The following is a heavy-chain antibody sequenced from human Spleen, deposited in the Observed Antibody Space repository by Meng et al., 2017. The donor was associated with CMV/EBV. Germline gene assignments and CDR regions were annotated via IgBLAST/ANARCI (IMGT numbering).Heavy chain of an antibody. D-gene: IGHD5-24*01. CDR2: IYSGGST. CDR3: ARDGMAIDY. CDR1: GVTVSSNY. V-gene: IGHV3-53*01. J-gene: IGHJ4*02. Sequence: EVQLVESGGGVNQSGVSLRLSCDASGVTVSSNYMSWVRQAPGKGLEWVSVIYSGGSTYYADYVKGRFTISRDNSKTTLYLQMNSLRAEDTAVYYCARDGMAIDYWGQGTLVTVSS.